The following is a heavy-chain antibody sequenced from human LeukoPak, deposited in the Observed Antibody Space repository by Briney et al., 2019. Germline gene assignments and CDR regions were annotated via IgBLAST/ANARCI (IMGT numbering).Heavy chain of an antibody. CDR2: IYTSGRT. J-gene: IGHJ5*02. Sequence: SETLSLTCTVSGGSISSYYWSWIRQPAGKGLEWIGRIYTSGRTNYNPSLKSRVTVSVDTSKNQFSLKLSSVTAADTAVYYCARHPVDTAMITPWFDPWGQGTLVTVSS. V-gene: IGHV4-4*07. CDR1: GGSISSYY. CDR3: ARHPVDTAMITPWFDP. D-gene: IGHD5-18*01.